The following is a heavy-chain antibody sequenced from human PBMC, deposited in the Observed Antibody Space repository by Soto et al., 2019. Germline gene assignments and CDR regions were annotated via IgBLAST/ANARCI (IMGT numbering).Heavy chain of an antibody. CDR1: GGTFSSYA. CDR2: IIPIFGTA. CDR3: ARGVFGSGYYAPPDY. V-gene: IGHV1-69*01. D-gene: IGHD3-22*01. Sequence: QVQLVQSGAEVKKPGSSVKVSCKASGGTFSSYAISWVRQAPGQGLEWMGGIIPIFGTANYAQKFQGRVTITADESTCTAYMDLSSLRSEDTAVYYCARGVFGSGYYAPPDYWGQGTLVTGSS. J-gene: IGHJ4*02.